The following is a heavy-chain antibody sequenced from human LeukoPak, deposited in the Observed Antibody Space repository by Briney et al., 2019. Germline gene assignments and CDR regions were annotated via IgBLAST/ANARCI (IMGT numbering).Heavy chain of an antibody. D-gene: IGHD4-17*01. CDR1: GYTFTSYA. CDR3: ARDRAVVYGDPYPVGDH. CDR2: ISAYNGNT. J-gene: IGHJ4*02. V-gene: IGHV1-18*01. Sequence: ASVKVSCNASGYTFTSYAMNWVRQAPGQGLEWMGWISAYNGNTNYAQKLQGRVTTTTDTSTSTAYMELRSLRSDDTAVYYCARDRAVVYGDPYPVGDHWGQGTLVTVSS.